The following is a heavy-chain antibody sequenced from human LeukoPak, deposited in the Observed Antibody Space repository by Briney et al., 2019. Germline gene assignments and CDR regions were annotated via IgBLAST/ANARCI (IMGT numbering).Heavy chain of an antibody. D-gene: IGHD3-22*01. V-gene: IGHV4-34*01. Sequence: SETLSLTCAVYGGSFSGYYWSWIRQPPGKGLEWIGEINHSGSTNYNPSLKSRVTISVDTSKNQFSLKLSSVTAADTAVYYCARLKYYYDSRGLDYWGQGTLVTVSS. CDR1: GGSFSGYY. CDR3: ARLKYYYDSRGLDY. CDR2: INHSGST. J-gene: IGHJ4*02.